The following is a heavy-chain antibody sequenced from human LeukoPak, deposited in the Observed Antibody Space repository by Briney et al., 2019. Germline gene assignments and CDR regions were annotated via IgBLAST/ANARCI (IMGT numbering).Heavy chain of an antibody. CDR1: GGTFSSYA. V-gene: IGHV1-69*13. CDR2: IIPIFGTA. J-gene: IGHJ4*02. D-gene: IGHD2-15*01. CDR3: ATPIGSLYTFDY. Sequence: ASVKVSCKASGGTFSSYAVSWVRQTPGQGLEWMGGIIPIFGTANYAQKFQGRVTITADESTSTAYMELSSLRSEDTAVYYCATPIGSLYTFDYWGQGTLVTVSS.